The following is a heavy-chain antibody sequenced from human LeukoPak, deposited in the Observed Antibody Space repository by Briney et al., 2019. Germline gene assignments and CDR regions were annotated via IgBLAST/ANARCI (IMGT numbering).Heavy chain of an antibody. CDR3: AKNLFSGSGRESNMDV. D-gene: IGHD3-10*01. Sequence: GGSLRLSRGASGFTLDKLFMAWFRQAPGKGLEGVSTISAFCQNTYSADSVEGRFTFSRDNSKSTLYLEMNSLRAEDTAIYYCAKNLFSGSGRESNMDVWGKGTTATVSS. V-gene: IGHV3-23*01. CDR2: ISAFCQNT. CDR1: GFTLDKLF. J-gene: IGHJ6*03.